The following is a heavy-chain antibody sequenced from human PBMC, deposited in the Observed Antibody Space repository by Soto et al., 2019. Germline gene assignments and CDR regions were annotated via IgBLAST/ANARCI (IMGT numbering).Heavy chain of an antibody. CDR1: GYTFTKFG. CDR2: NSAYNDNT. J-gene: IGHJ5*02. CDR3: ARLLNGGDVTENWFDP. D-gene: IGHD2-8*01. V-gene: IGHV1-18*01. Sequence: QVRLVQSGAEVKKPGASVKVSCKSSGYTFTKFGISWVLQAPGQGLEWRGWNSAYNDNTNYAQNLKGRVTMTSDTSTNTAYMELRSLRSADKAIYYCARLLNGGDVTENWFDPCGQGTLVTVSS.